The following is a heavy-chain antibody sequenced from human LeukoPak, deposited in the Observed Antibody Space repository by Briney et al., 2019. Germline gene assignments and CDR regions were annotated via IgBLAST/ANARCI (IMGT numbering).Heavy chain of an antibody. V-gene: IGHV1-2*02. J-gene: IGHJ4*02. CDR3: ARDQRGGYCSSTSCLERPDY. CDR1: GYTFTGYY. D-gene: IGHD2-2*01. Sequence: ASVKDSCKASGYTFTGYYMHWVRQAPGQGLEWMGWINPNSGGTNYARKFQGRVTMTRDTSVSTAYLELSRLRSCDSAVYYCARDQRGGYCSSTSCLERPDYWGQGTLVTVSS. CDR2: INPNSGGT.